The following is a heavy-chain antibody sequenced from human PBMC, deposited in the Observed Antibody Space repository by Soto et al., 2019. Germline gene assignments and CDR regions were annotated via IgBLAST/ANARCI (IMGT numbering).Heavy chain of an antibody. CDR3: ARDLMPRYGGNHGEGAFDI. J-gene: IGHJ3*02. CDR1: GFTVSSNY. Sequence: GGSLRLSCAASGFTVSSNYMSWVRQAPGKGLEWVSVIYSGGSTYYADSEKGRFTISRDNAKNTLYLQMNSLRAEDTAVDYGARDLMPRYGGNHGEGAFDIWGQGTMVTVSS. D-gene: IGHD4-17*01. V-gene: IGHV3-66*01. CDR2: IYSGGST.